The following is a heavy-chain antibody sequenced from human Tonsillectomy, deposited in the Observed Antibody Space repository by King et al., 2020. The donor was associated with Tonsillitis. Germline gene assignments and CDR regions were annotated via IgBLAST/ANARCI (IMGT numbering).Heavy chain of an antibody. CDR3: ARDPYSGNYGAFDI. CDR2: IKQDGSAQ. CDR1: GFTFSGYW. Sequence: VQLVESGGDLVQPGGSLRLSRAASGFTFSGYWMSWVRQAPGKGLEWVANIKQDGSAQHYVDSVKGRFTISRDNARNSLYLQMNSLRAEDTAVYFCARDPYSGNYGAFDIWGQGTMVAVSS. D-gene: IGHD1-26*01. V-gene: IGHV3-7*03. J-gene: IGHJ3*02.